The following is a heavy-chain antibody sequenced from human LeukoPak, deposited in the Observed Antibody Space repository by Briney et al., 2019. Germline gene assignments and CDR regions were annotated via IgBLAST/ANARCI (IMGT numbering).Heavy chain of an antibody. CDR2: VYYSGST. CDR1: GASISGYY. Sequence: PSETLSLTCTVSGASISGYYWSWIRQPPGKGLEWIGFVYYSGSTNYSPSLKSRATISIDTSKNQFSLRLSSVTAADTAVYYCARHGGVSGTYFPPHHYGMDVWGQGTTVTVSS. D-gene: IGHD3-16*01. V-gene: IGHV4-59*08. CDR3: ARHGGVSGTYFPPHHYGMDV. J-gene: IGHJ6*02.